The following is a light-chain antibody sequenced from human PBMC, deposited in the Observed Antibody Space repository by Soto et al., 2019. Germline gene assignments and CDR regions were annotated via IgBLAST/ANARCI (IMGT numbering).Light chain of an antibody. J-gene: IGLJ2*01. CDR2: QAS. CDR1: KLGDKY. V-gene: IGLV3-1*01. Sequence: SYELTQPPSVSVSAGQTASITCSGDKLGDKYDCWYQQKPGQYPVLVIYQASKRPSGIPERFSGSNSGNTATLTISGTQAMDEADYYCQAWDRSTYVVFGGGTKHTV. CDR3: QAWDRSTYVV.